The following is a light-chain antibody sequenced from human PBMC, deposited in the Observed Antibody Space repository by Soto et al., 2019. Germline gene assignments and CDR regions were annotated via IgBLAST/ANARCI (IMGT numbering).Light chain of an antibody. J-gene: IGKJ2*01. CDR3: QQYNNWLGT. V-gene: IGKV3-15*01. CDR1: QSVSGN. Sequence: EIVMTQSPATLSVSPGERATLSCRASQSVSGNLAWYQQKPGQAPRLLIYGASTRATGIPARFSGSGSGTEFTLTISSLQSEDFAVYYCQQYNNWLGTFGQGTKLEIK. CDR2: GAS.